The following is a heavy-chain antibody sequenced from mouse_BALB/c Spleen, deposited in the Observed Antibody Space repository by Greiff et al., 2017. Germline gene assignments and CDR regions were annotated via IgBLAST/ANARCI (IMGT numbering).Heavy chain of an antibody. D-gene: IGHD1-1*01. V-gene: IGHV2-4-1*01. Sequence: VQLVESGPGLVQPSQSLSITCTVSGFSLTSYGVHWVRQSPGKGLEWLGVIWSGGSTDYNAAFISRLSISKDNSKSQVFFKMNSLQADDTAIYYCARKGYYGSFYAMDYWGQGTSVTVSS. J-gene: IGHJ4*01. CDR3: ARKGYYGSFYAMDY. CDR1: GFSLTSYG. CDR2: IWSGGST.